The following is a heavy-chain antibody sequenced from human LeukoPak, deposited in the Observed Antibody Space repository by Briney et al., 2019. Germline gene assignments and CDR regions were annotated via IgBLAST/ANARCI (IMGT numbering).Heavy chain of an antibody. J-gene: IGHJ4*02. CDR3: AKDQEGGAGTGRFEY. CDR1: GFTFNAYT. D-gene: IGHD6-13*01. V-gene: IGHV3-30*04. Sequence: GGSLRLSCAASGFTFNAYTIHWVRQTPGKGLEWVAVISDDGSYKFYTDSVKGRFTISRDNSKNTVYLQMNSLRLEDTAVYYCAKDQEGGAGTGRFEYWGQGTLVTVPS. CDR2: ISDDGSYK.